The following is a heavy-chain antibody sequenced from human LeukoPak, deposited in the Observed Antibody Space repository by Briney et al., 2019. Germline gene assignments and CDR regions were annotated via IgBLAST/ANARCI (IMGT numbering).Heavy chain of an antibody. Sequence: GGSLRLSCAASGFTFSSYAMSWVRQAPGKGLEWVSAISGSGGSTYYADSVKGRFTISRDDSKSTLYLQMNSLRAEDTAVYYCAKSKDSSYYYYYGMDVWGQGTTVTVSS. D-gene: IGHD6-6*01. V-gene: IGHV3-23*01. CDR1: GFTFSSYA. CDR2: ISGSGGST. CDR3: AKSKDSSYYYYYGMDV. J-gene: IGHJ6*02.